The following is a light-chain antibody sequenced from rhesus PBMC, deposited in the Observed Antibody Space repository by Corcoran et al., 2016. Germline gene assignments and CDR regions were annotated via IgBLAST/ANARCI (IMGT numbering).Light chain of an antibody. CDR3: QQSSNLYS. CDR1: QSVGSY. J-gene: IGKJ2*01. Sequence: ETVVTQSPATLSLSPGERATLSCRASQSVGSYLAWYQQKPGQAPRLLIFVAFSRATGIPDRFSGSGSGTDFTLTISSLEPEDVGVYYCQQSSNLYSFGQGTKVEIK. CDR2: VAF. V-gene: IGKV3-24*04.